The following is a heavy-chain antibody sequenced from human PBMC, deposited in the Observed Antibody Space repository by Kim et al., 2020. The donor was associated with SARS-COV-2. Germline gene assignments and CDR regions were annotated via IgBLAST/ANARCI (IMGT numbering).Heavy chain of an antibody. V-gene: IGHV3-23*01. Sequence: GGSLRLSCAASEFIFSNFAMSWVRQAPGKGLEWVSAVTGGGETPWYADSVRGRFTISRDNSRSMVFLQMNSLRVEDTALYYCARDARYPNDAVDIWGQGT. CDR3: ARDARYPNDAVDI. J-gene: IGHJ3*02. CDR1: EFIFSNFA. D-gene: IGHD2-15*01. CDR2: VTGGGETP.